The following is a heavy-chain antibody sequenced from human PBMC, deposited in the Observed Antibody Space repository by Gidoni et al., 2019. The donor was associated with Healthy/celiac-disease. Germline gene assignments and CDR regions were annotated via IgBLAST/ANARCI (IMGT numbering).Heavy chain of an antibody. V-gene: IGHV3-23*01. J-gene: IGHJ4*02. CDR3: AKGIAAAGGGY. Sequence: EVQLLESGGGLVQPGGSLRLPCPAPGFTFSSYAMSWVRQAPGKGLEWVSAISGSGGSTYYADSVKGRFTISRDNSKNTLYLQMNSLRAEDTAVYYCAKGIAAAGGGYWGQGTLVTVSS. CDR1: GFTFSSYA. CDR2: ISGSGGST. D-gene: IGHD6-13*01.